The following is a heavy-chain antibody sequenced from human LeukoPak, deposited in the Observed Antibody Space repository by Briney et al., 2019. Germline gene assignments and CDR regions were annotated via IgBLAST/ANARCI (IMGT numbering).Heavy chain of an antibody. V-gene: IGHV4-31*01. D-gene: IGHD2-21*02. Sequence: SETLSLTCTVSGGSISSGGYYWSWIRQHPGKDLEWIGYIDYSGSTYYNPSLKSLVTISVDTSKNQFSLKLSSVTAADTAVYYCARAAPGHIVVVTASVAGWFDPWGQGTLVTVSS. CDR2: IDYSGST. CDR1: GGSISSGGYY. J-gene: IGHJ5*02. CDR3: ARAAPGHIVVVTASVAGWFDP.